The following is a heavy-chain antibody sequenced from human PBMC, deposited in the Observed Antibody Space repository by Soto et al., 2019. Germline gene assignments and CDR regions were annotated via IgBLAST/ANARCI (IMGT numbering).Heavy chain of an antibody. J-gene: IGHJ4*02. D-gene: IGHD1-26*01. Sequence: QVVLLQSGAEVKEPGSSVRVSCKVSGSTFTNFAFSWVRQAPGHGPEWMGGIVVISNTADYSQRFQDRVTITEGTSTKTHYMDLGSLTFEDTAVYYCAGAFKRWEVNYYFDYWGQGTLVTVSS. CDR3: AGAFKRWEVNYYFDY. CDR2: IVVISNTA. CDR1: GSTFTNFA. V-gene: IGHV1-69*06.